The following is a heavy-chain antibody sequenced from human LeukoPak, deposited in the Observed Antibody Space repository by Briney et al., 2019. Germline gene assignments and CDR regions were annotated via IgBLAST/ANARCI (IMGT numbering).Heavy chain of an antibody. CDR3: ARGVVAATQVYYYYYYMDV. Sequence: SETLSLTCAVYGGSFSGYYWSWIRQPPGKGLEWIGEINHSGSTNYNPSLKSRVTISVDTSKNQFSLKLSSVTAADTAVYYCARGVVAATQVYYYYYYMDVWGKGTTVTVSS. CDR1: GGSFSGYY. J-gene: IGHJ6*03. V-gene: IGHV4-34*01. CDR2: INHSGST. D-gene: IGHD2-15*01.